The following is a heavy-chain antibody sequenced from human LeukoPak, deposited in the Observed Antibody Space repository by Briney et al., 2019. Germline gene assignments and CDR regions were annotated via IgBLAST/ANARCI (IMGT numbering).Heavy chain of an antibody. CDR1: GYTFSSYG. Sequence: GASVKVSRKASGYTFSSYGISWVRQAPGQGLEWVGWIRGDNGNTNYAQNFQGRVTMTTDTSTSTAYMELRSLGSDETAVYYCARVDLLTGYYFFDYWGQGTLVTVSS. V-gene: IGHV1-18*01. D-gene: IGHD3-9*01. J-gene: IGHJ4*02. CDR2: IRGDNGNT. CDR3: ARVDLLTGYYFFDY.